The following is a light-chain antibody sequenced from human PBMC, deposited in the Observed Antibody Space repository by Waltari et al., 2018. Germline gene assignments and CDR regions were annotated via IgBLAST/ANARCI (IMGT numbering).Light chain of an antibody. V-gene: IGKV4-1*01. CDR2: WAS. Sequence: DIVMTQSLDSQAVYLGERATSNSKSSQTVLDTSNIKNYLAWYEQKSGHPPKVLVYWASTRESGVTDRFSGSGSGTDFTLTIDNLQADDVAIYYCQQYYTVPVSFGPGTTVDLK. CDR3: QQYYTVPVS. J-gene: IGKJ3*01. CDR1: QTVLDTSNIKNY.